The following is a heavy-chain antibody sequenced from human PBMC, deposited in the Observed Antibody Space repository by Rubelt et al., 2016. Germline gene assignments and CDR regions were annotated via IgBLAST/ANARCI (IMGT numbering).Heavy chain of an antibody. J-gene: IGHJ4*02. V-gene: IGHV1-2*06. CDR2: IKPNSGGT. CDR3: ARVPHGDYDFDY. D-gene: IGHD4-17*01. Sequence: QVHLVQSGAEVKKPGASVTVSCKASGYTFTGYFVHWVRQAPGQGLEWMGLIKPNSGGTIYAQTFQARVNMTRDTSITTVYMELRGLTSDDTAVYFCARVPHGDYDFDYWGPGTLVTVSS. CDR1: GYTFTGYF.